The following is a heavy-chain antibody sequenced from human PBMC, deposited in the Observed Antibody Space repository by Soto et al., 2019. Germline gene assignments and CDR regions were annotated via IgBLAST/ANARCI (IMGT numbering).Heavy chain of an antibody. Sequence: EVQLLESGGGLVQPGGSLRLSCAASGFTFSSYAMSWVRQAPGKGLEWVSAISGSGGSTYYADSVKGRFTISRDNPKNTLYLQMNSLRAEHTAVYYCAKDQGYVAAAGTAYGMDVWGQGTTVTVSS. CDR1: GFTFSSYA. CDR2: ISGSGGST. D-gene: IGHD6-13*01. CDR3: AKDQGYVAAAGTAYGMDV. V-gene: IGHV3-23*01. J-gene: IGHJ6*02.